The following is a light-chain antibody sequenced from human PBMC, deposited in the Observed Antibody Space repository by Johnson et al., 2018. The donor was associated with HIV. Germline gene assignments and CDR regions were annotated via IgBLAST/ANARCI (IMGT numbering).Light chain of an antibody. J-gene: IGLJ1*01. CDR2: DNN. Sequence: QSVLTQPPSVSAAPGQTVTISCSGSSSNVGSSFVSWYRQVPGTAPKLLIYDNNKRPSGIPGRFSGSKSGPSATLGITGLQPGDEADYYCGTLDSSLRTAFFGTGTKVTVL. CDR1: SSNVGSSF. CDR3: GTLDSSLRTAF. V-gene: IGLV1-51*01.